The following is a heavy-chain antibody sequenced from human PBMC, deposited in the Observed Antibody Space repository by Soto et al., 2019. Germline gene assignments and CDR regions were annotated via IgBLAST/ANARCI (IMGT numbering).Heavy chain of an antibody. J-gene: IGHJ6*02. CDR2: IFPIFGTA. Sequence: QVQLVQSGAEVKKPGSSVKVSCKASGGTFSSYAISWVRQAPGQGLEWMGGIFPIFGTANYAQTFQGRVTITADGSTSTAYVELSRLCAEDTAVYYCARSRVLQVSTNYYYYGMADCGQGPAGTVS. CDR1: GGTFSSYA. D-gene: IGHD3-16*01. CDR3: ARSRVLQVSTNYYYYGMAD. V-gene: IGHV1-69*01.